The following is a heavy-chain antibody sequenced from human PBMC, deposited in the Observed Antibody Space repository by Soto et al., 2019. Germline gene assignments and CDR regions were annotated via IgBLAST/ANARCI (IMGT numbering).Heavy chain of an antibody. CDR1: GFTFSSYG. Sequence: SLRLSCAASGFTFSSYGMHWVRQAPGKGLEWVAVISYDGSNKYYADSVKGRFTISRDNSKNTLYLQMNSLRAEDTAVYYCAKDAPFGLPEPTYYFDYWGQGTLVTVSS. CDR3: AKDAPFGLPEPTYYFDY. D-gene: IGHD3-10*01. V-gene: IGHV3-30*18. CDR2: ISYDGSNK. J-gene: IGHJ4*02.